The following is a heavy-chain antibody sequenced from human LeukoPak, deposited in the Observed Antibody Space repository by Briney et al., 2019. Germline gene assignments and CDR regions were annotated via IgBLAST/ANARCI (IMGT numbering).Heavy chain of an antibody. D-gene: IGHD1-26*01. CDR1: GGSISSGGYY. CDR3: ARAKVGALDY. CDR2: IYYSGST. J-gene: IGHJ4*02. V-gene: IGHV4-31*03. Sequence: PSETLSLTCTVSGGSISSGGYYGSWIRQHPGKGLEWIGYIYYSGSTYYNPSLKSRVTISVDTSKNQFSLKLSSVTAADTAVYYCARAKVGALDYWGQGTLVTVSS.